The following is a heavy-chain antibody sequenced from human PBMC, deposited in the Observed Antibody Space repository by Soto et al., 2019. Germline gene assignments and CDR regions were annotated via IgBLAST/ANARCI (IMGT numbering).Heavy chain of an antibody. Sequence: QVQLVQSGAEVKKPGASVKVSCKASGYTFTSYGISWVRQAPGQGLEWMGWISAYNGNTNYAQKLQGRVTMTTDTTTSTAYMELRSLRSDDTAVYYCAREGTDGDYGPWYTDRGCSDWFDPWGQGTLVTVSS. CDR2: ISAYNGNT. V-gene: IGHV1-18*01. D-gene: IGHD4-17*01. CDR1: GYTFTSYG. J-gene: IGHJ5*02. CDR3: AREGTDGDYGPWYTDRGCSDWFDP.